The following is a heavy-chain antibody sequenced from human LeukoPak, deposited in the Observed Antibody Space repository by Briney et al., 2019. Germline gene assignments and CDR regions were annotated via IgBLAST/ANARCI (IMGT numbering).Heavy chain of an antibody. V-gene: IGHV1-69*05. CDR1: GGTFSSYA. J-gene: IGHJ2*01. Sequence: ASVKVSCKASGGTFSSYAISWVRQAPGQGLEWMGRIIPIFGKANYAQKFQGRVTITTDESTSTAYMELSSLRSEDTAVYYCARDIYDSSGYYPWYFDLWGRGTLVTVSS. D-gene: IGHD3-22*01. CDR3: ARDIYDSSGYYPWYFDL. CDR2: IIPIFGKA.